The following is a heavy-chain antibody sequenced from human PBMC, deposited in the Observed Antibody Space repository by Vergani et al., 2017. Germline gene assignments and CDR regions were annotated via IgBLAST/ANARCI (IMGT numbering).Heavy chain of an antibody. CDR3: ARKNSGYDYYYFDY. CDR2: IYYSGST. Sequence: QLQLQESGPGLVKPSETLSLTCTVSGGSISSSSYYWGWIRQPPGKGLEWIGSIYYSGSTYYNPSLKSRFTISVETSKNQFSLKLSSVTAADTAVYYCARKNSGYDYYYFDYWGQGTLVSVSS. D-gene: IGHD5-12*01. V-gene: IGHV4-39*01. J-gene: IGHJ4*02. CDR1: GGSISSSSYY.